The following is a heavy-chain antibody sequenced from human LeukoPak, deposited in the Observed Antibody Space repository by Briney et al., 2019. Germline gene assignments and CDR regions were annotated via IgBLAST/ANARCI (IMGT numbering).Heavy chain of an antibody. Sequence: GASVKVSCKASGYTFTGNYMHWVRQAPGQALEWMGWITPFNGNTNYAQKFQDRVTITRDRSMSTAYMELSSLRSEDTAMYYCARWNSGAFDIWGQGTMVTVSS. V-gene: IGHV1-45*02. J-gene: IGHJ3*02. CDR2: ITPFNGNT. CDR3: ARWNSGAFDI. D-gene: IGHD1-7*01. CDR1: GYTFTGNY.